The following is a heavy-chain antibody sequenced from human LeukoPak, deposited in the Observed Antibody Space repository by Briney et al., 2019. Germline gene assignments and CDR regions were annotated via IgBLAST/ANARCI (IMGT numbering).Heavy chain of an antibody. CDR2: ISGSGGST. CDR3: AKDVGSFSSSYFDY. V-gene: IGHV3-23*01. Sequence: GGSLRLSCAASGFTFSSYAMCWVRQAPGKGLEWVSAISGSGGSTYYADPVKGRFTISRDNSKNTLYLQMNSLRAEDTAVYYCAKDVGSFSSSYFDYWGQGTLVTVSS. D-gene: IGHD6-6*01. J-gene: IGHJ4*02. CDR1: GFTFSSYA.